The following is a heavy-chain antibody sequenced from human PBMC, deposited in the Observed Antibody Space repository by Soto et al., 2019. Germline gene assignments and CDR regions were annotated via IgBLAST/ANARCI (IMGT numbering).Heavy chain of an antibody. D-gene: IGHD4-17*01. CDR1: GFSLDEYG. Sequence: EVQLVESGGGVVRPGGSLRLACAISGFSLDEYGMSWVRQAPGKGPEWVSGMHRNGGITGYADSVKGRFTISRDDAKNCLYLQMNSLRAEDTAFYYCARDHRWGYEYGDYGDSWGHGTLVTVSS. CDR3: ARDHRWGYEYGDYGDS. J-gene: IGHJ5*01. CDR2: MHRNGGIT. V-gene: IGHV3-20*04.